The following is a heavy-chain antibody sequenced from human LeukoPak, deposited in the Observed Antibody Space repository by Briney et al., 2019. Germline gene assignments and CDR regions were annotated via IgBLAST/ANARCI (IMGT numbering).Heavy chain of an antibody. CDR3: ARRLVNDY. Sequence: PGGSLRLSCAASGFTFTTYTMNWVRQAPGKGLEWVSSISSSSSYIYYADSVKGRFTISRDNAKNSLYLQMNSLRAEDTAVYYCARRLVNDYWGQGTLVTVSS. D-gene: IGHD6-19*01. CDR1: GFTFTTYT. CDR2: ISSSSSYI. J-gene: IGHJ4*02. V-gene: IGHV3-21*01.